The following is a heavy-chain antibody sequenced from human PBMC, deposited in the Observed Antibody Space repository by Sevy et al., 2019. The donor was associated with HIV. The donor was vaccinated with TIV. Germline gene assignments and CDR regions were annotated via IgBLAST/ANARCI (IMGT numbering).Heavy chain of an antibody. D-gene: IGHD3-3*01. J-gene: IGHJ4*02. CDR3: AKDGVLRFLEWPGYFDY. V-gene: IGHV3-30*02. CDR1: GFTFSSYG. Sequence: GGSLRLSCAASGFTFSSYGMHWVRQAPGKGLEWVAFIRYDGSNKYYADSVKGRFTISRDNSKNTLYLQMNSLRAEDTAVYYCAKDGVLRFLEWPGYFDYWGQGTLVTVSS. CDR2: IRYDGSNK.